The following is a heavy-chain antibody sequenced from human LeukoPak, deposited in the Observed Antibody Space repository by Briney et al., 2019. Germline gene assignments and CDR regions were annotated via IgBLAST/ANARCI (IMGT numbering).Heavy chain of an antibody. D-gene: IGHD6-13*01. CDR2: IAGSGDRT. J-gene: IGHJ4*02. CDR1: GFTFSSYS. Sequence: QAGGSLRLSCAASGFTFSSYSMTWVRHAPRKGLEGVSTIAGSGDRTYYEDSGTGRFSITRDNSKTTLYLQMNSLRAEDTAIYYCAKGDSNSPAVFDYWGQGTLVTVSS. CDR3: AKGDSNSPAVFDY. V-gene: IGHV3-23*01.